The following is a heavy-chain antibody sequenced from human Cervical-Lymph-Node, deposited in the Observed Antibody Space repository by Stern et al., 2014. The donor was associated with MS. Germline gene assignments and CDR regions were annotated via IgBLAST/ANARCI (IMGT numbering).Heavy chain of an antibody. CDR2: IYWDYDK. V-gene: IGHV2-5*02. CDR3: VHRRTDYGVDV. CDR1: GFSLTTSEVG. Sequence: QVTLRESGPTLVKPTQTLTLTCTFSGFSLTTSEVGVGWIRQPPGKALEWLALIYWDYDKRYSPSLKSRLTITKDTSSNQVVLTMTNMDPVDTATYYCVHRRTDYGVDVWGQGTTVTVSS. J-gene: IGHJ6*02.